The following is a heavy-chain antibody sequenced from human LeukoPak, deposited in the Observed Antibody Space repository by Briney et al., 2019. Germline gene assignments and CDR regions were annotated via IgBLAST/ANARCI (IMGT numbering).Heavy chain of an antibody. CDR3: AREPGY. CDR1: GGSISSSSYY. Sequence: SETLSLTCTVSGGSISSSSYYWGWIRQPPGKGLEWIGEINHSGSTNYNPSLKSRVTISVDTSKNQFSLKLSSVTAADTAVYYCAREPGYWGQGTLVTVSS. CDR2: INHSGST. J-gene: IGHJ4*02. V-gene: IGHV4-39*07.